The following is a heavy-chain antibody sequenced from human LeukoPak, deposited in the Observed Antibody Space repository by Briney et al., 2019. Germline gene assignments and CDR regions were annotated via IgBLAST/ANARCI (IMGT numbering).Heavy chain of an antibody. J-gene: IGHJ4*02. V-gene: IGHV3-7*03. CDR3: AKDTDPLIAVAADY. Sequence: PGGSLRLSCAASGFTFSSYWMSWVRQAPGKGLEWVANIKQDGSEKYYVDSVKGRFTISRDNAKNSLYLQMNSLRAEDTAVYYCAKDTDPLIAVAADYWGQGTLVTVSS. CDR1: GFTFSSYW. CDR2: IKQDGSEK. D-gene: IGHD6-19*01.